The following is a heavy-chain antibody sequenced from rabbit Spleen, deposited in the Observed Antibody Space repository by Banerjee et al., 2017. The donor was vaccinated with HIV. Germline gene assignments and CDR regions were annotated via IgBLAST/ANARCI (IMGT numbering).Heavy chain of an antibody. Sequence: EESGGGLVQPEGSLTLTCKASGFSFSNYWICWVRQAPGKGLEWIGCMNTGSGDGYYASWVISRFTITNPSSTTVTLQMTSLTAADTATYFCARFYAGYGDFGYAAMWGQGTLVTVS. J-gene: IGHJ3*01. V-gene: IGHV1S45*01. CDR3: ARFYAGYGDFGYAAM. CDR1: GFSFSNYW. D-gene: IGHD7-1*01. CDR2: MNTGSGDG.